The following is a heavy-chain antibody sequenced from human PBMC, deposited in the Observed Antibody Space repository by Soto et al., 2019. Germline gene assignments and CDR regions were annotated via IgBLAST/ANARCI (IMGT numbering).Heavy chain of an antibody. D-gene: IGHD6-19*01. J-gene: IGHJ4*02. CDR2: ISYTGNT. Sequence: QVQLQESGPGLVKPSETLSLTCTVSGGSISSYYWSWIRQPPGKGLEWIGYISYTGNTNYNPSLKXXVXLXEDPSKNQFSLKLSSVTAADTAVYYCARHQWMALDYWGQGTLVTVSS. CDR1: GGSISSYY. CDR3: ARHQWMALDY. V-gene: IGHV4-59*08.